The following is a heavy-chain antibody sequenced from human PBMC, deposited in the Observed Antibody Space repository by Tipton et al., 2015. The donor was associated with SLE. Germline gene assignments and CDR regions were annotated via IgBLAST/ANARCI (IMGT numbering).Heavy chain of an antibody. D-gene: IGHD3-3*01. CDR2: IWFDGSNT. CDR3: ARDRSDYDLWIGSPNYFDL. V-gene: IGHV3-33*01. CDR1: GFSFSYYG. J-gene: IGHJ5*02. Sequence: RSLRLSCAASGFSFSYYGMHWVRQAPGKGLEWVTFIWFDGSNTFYADSVKGRFTVSRDNAKNSLSLHMNSLTDEDTAVYYCARDRSDYDLWIGSPNYFDLWGQGTLVTVSS.